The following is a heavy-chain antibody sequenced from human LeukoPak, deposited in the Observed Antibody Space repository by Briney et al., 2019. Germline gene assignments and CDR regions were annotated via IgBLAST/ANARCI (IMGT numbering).Heavy chain of an antibody. V-gene: IGHV3-74*01. CDR1: GFTFSSSW. CDR3: ASPEPVTTDPRDFQH. D-gene: IGHD4-17*01. Sequence: PGGSLRLSCAASGFTFSSSWMHWVRQAPGKGLVWVSRINSDGSSTSYADSVKGRFTISRDNAKNTLYLQMNSLRAEDTAVYYCASPEPVTTDPRDFQHWGHGTLVTVSS. CDR2: INSDGSST. J-gene: IGHJ1*01.